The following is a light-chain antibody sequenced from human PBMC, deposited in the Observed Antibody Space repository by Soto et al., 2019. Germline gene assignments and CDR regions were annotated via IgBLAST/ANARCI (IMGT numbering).Light chain of an antibody. Sequence: DIHRTQSPSSLSSSVGDRVTITCRASQSISSYLNWYQQKPGKAPKLLIYAASSLQSGVPSRFSGSGSGTDFTLTISSLQAQDFATYYCQQTSSYPSTFGGGTKVDIK. CDR2: AAS. J-gene: IGKJ4*01. CDR1: QSISSY. CDR3: QQTSSYPST. V-gene: IGKV1-39*01.